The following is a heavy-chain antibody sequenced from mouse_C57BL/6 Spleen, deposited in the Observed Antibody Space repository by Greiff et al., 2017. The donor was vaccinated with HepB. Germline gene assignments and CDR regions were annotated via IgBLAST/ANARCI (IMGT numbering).Heavy chain of an antibody. V-gene: IGHV14-4*01. Sequence: EVKLMESGAELVRPGASVKLSCTASGFNIKDDYMHWVQQRPEQGLEWIGWIDPENGDTEYASNFQGRATITADTSSNTDYLQLSSLKSEDTAVYDCTTVITTVVATDAMGYWGQGTSVTVSS. CDR1: GFNIKDDY. J-gene: IGHJ4*01. CDR2: IDPENGDT. D-gene: IGHD1-1*01. CDR3: TTVITTVVATDAMGY.